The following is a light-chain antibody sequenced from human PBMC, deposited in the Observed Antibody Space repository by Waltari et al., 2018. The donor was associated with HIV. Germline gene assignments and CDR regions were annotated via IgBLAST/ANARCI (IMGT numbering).Light chain of an antibody. J-gene: IGKJ4*01. Sequence: EIVLPQSPGTLSLSPGERATLSCRASQSVSSSYLAWYQQKLGQAPRLLSYGASSRATGIPDRFSGSGSGTDFTLTISRLEPEDFAVYYCHQYGSSPETFGGGTKVEIK. CDR2: GAS. CDR1: QSVSSSY. CDR3: HQYGSSPET. V-gene: IGKV3-20*01.